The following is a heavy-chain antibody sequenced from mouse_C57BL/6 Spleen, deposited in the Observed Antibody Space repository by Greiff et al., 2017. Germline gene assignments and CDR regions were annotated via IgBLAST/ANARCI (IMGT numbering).Heavy chain of an antibody. CDR2: INPYNGDT. J-gene: IGHJ4*01. D-gene: IGHD1-1*01. CDR1: GYSFTGYF. CDR3: ARGFITTVVGAMDY. Sequence: VQLQQSGPELVKPGDSVKISCKASGYSFTGYFMNWVMQSHGKSLEWIGRINPYNGDTFYNQKFKGKATLTVDKSSSTAHMELRSLTSEDSAVYYCARGFITTVVGAMDYWGQGTSVTVSS. V-gene: IGHV1-20*01.